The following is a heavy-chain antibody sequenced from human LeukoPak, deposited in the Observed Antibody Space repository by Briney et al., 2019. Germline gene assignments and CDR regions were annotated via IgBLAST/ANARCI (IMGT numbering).Heavy chain of an antibody. J-gene: IGHJ5*02. V-gene: IGHV4-39*07. CDR1: GGSISSSSYY. CDR2: IYYSGST. D-gene: IGHD1-1*01. Sequence: SETLSLTCTVSGGSISSSSYYWGWIRQPPGKGLEWIGSIYYSGSTYYNPSLKSRVTISVDTSRNQFSLKLSSVTAADTAVYYCARDLGMEGAFDPWGQGTLVTVSS. CDR3: ARDLGMEGAFDP.